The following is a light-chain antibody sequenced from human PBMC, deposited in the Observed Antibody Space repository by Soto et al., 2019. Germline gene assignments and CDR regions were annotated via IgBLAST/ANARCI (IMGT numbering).Light chain of an antibody. J-gene: IGLJ2*01. CDR1: NSDVIGYNY. CDR2: DVS. Sequence: QSALTQPASVSGSPGQSITISCTGTNSDVIGYNYVSWYQHHPGKAPKLMIYDVSNRPSGVSNRFSGSKSGNTASLTISGLQAEDEADCYCSSYTSSSTLVFGGGTKVTVL. V-gene: IGLV2-14*03. CDR3: SSYTSSSTLV.